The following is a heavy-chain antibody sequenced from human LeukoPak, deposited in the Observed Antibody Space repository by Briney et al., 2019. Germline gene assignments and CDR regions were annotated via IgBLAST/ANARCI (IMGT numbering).Heavy chain of an antibody. V-gene: IGHV4-59*01. CDR1: GGSISNYY. CDR2: IYYSGTT. D-gene: IGHD6-19*01. Sequence: SETLSLTCTVSGGSISNYYWSWIRQPPGKGLEWTGYIYYSGTTKYNPSLKSRVTISVDTSKNQFSLKLSSVTAADTAVYYCARTGYSSGWYEGAWGQGTLVTVSS. J-gene: IGHJ4*02. CDR3: ARTGYSSGWYEGA.